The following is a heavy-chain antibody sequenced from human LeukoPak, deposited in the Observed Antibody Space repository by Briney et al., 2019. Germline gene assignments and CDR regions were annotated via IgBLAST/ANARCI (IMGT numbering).Heavy chain of an antibody. Sequence: SETLSLTCLVSVGSISSFFWSWIRPPPGKGLEGIGYIHASGTTNYSPSLKSRVTISVDSSKNHFSLKLSSVTAADTAVYYCARHMICGGGNCYGAALDYWGQGTLVTVSS. D-gene: IGHD2-15*01. CDR3: ARHMICGGGNCYGAALDY. CDR1: VGSISSFF. V-gene: IGHV4-4*09. J-gene: IGHJ4*02. CDR2: IHASGTT.